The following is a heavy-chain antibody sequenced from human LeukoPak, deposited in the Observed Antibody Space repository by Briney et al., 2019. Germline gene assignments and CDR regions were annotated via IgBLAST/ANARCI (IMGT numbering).Heavy chain of an antibody. Sequence: ASVKVSCKASGYTFTSYAMHWVRQAPGQRLEWMGWINAGNGNTKYSQKFQGRVTITRDTSASTAYMELSSLRSEDTAVYYCARECSSGWSVDYWGQGTLVTVSS. V-gene: IGHV1-3*01. CDR3: ARECSSGWSVDY. J-gene: IGHJ4*02. D-gene: IGHD6-19*01. CDR2: INAGNGNT. CDR1: GYTFTSYA.